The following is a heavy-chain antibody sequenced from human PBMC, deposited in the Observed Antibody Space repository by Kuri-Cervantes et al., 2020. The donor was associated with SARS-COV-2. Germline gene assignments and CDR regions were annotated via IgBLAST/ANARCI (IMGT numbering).Heavy chain of an antibody. J-gene: IGHJ6*04. CDR1: GGSFSGYY. Sequence: SETLSLTCAVYGGSFSGYYWSWIRQTPGKGLECIGEINNCESTNYNPHLKSRVTISVDTSKNQFSLKLSSVTAADTAVYYCARGRRGYSYLAADVWGKGTTVTVSS. CDR3: ARGRRGYSYLAADV. CDR2: INNCEST. D-gene: IGHD5-18*01. V-gene: IGHV4-34*01.